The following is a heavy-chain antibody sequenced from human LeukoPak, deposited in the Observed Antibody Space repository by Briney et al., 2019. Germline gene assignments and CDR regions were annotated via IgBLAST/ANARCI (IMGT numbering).Heavy chain of an antibody. J-gene: IGHJ4*02. CDR3: ARHSGSGHFDY. Sequence: GGSLRVSCADSGFTFSSYSMNWVRQAPGKGLEWVSSISSSSSYIYYADSVKGRFTISRDNAKNSLYLQMNSLRAEDTAVYYCARHSGSGHFDYWGQGTLVTVSS. CDR1: GFTFSSYS. CDR2: ISSSSSYI. V-gene: IGHV3-21*01. D-gene: IGHD1-26*01.